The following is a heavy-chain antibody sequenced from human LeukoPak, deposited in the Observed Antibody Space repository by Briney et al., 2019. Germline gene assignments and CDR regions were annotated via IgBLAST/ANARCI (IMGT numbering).Heavy chain of an antibody. J-gene: IGHJ5*02. CDR2: IKSSGSS. CDR1: GGSVSSYY. Sequence: SETLSLTCTVSGGSVSSYYWSWIRQPPGKGLEWVGYIKSSGSSNYNPSLKSRVTISMDTSKNQFSLRLNSVTAADTAVYYCARDGTVATNWFDPWGQGTLVTVSS. CDR3: ARDGTVATNWFDP. V-gene: IGHV4-59*02. D-gene: IGHD5-12*01.